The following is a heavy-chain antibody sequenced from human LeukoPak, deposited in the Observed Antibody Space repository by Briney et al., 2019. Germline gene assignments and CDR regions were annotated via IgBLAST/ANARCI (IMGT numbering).Heavy chain of an antibody. Sequence: GASVKVSCKASGYKFIDDYMHWVRQAPGQGREFMGWINPDSGFTNYAQKFKGRVTMTRDTSISTAYLEVRSLTSDDTAVYYCAPTAEAYTSWWKVWGQGTLVTVSS. D-gene: IGHD3-16*01. CDR1: GYKFIDDY. V-gene: IGHV1-2*02. CDR2: INPDSGFT. J-gene: IGHJ4*02. CDR3: APTAEAYTSWWKV.